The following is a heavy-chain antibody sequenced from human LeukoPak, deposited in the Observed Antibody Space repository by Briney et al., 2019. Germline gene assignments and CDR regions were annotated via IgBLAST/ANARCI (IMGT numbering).Heavy chain of an antibody. CDR3: ASLCSSTSCYLQYYYGMDV. Sequence: GGSLRLYCAASGFTFTTYSMNWVRQAPGKGLEWVSSISSSSSYIYYADSVKGRFTISRDNAKNSLYLQMNSLRADDTAVYYCASLCSSTSCYLQYYYGMDVWGQGTTVTVSS. CDR2: ISSSSSYI. D-gene: IGHD2-2*01. J-gene: IGHJ6*02. CDR1: GFTFTTYS. V-gene: IGHV3-21*01.